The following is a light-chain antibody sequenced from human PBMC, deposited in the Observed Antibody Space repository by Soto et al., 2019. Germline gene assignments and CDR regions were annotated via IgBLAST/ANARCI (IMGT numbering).Light chain of an antibody. J-gene: IGKJ1*01. V-gene: IGKV3-15*01. CDR1: RSVGRT. CDR2: GAS. Sequence: EIVLTQSPGTLSLSPGGRATLSCRASRSVGRTLAWYQQTPGQAPRLLIFGASTRATGIPARFSGSGSGTEFTLTISSLQPEDFAVYYCQQYAVWPPQTFGQGTKVDI. CDR3: QQYAVWPPQT.